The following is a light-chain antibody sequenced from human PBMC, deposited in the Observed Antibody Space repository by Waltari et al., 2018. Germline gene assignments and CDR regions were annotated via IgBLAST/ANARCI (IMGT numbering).Light chain of an antibody. Sequence: EVVLTQSPATLSLPPGERATLSRRASQSVSYYLAWYQQKPGQAPRPLIYYASNRATGIPARFSGSGSGTDFTLTISSLEPEDFAVYYCQQRTNWPLTFGGGTKVEI. CDR2: YAS. J-gene: IGKJ4*01. CDR3: QQRTNWPLT. V-gene: IGKV3-11*01. CDR1: QSVSYY.